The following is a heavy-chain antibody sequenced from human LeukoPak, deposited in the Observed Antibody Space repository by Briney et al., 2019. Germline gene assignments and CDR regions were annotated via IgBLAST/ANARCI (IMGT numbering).Heavy chain of an antibody. V-gene: IGHV3-30*02. D-gene: IGHD3-3*01. CDR2: IRYDGSNK. Sequence: GGSLRLSCAASGFTFSSYGMHWVRQAPGKGLEWVAFIRYDGSNKYYADSVKGRFTISRDNSKNTLYLQMNSLRAEDTAVYYCAKVGDFWSGYPAEYFQHWGQGTLVTVPS. CDR3: AKVGDFWSGYPAEYFQH. CDR1: GFTFSSYG. J-gene: IGHJ1*01.